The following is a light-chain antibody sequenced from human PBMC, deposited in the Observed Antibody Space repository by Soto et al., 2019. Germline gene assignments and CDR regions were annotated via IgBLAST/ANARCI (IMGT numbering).Light chain of an antibody. CDR3: QQYAGSPRT. Sequence: EIVLTQSPGTLSLSPGERGTLSCRASQNLGTLYLASFQQKSGQAPRLLIYSASRRATGIPDRFTGSGSGTDFTLTINRVEPEDFAVYFCQQYAGSPRTFGQGTKVDIK. J-gene: IGKJ1*01. CDR1: QNLGTLY. V-gene: IGKV3-20*01. CDR2: SAS.